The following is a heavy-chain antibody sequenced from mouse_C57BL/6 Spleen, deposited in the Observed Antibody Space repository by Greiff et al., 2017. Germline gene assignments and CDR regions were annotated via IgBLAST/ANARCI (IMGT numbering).Heavy chain of an antibody. CDR1: GYTFTSYW. V-gene: IGHV1-50*01. CDR2: IDPSDSDT. Sequence: QVQLQQPGAELVKPGASVKLSCKASGYTFTSYWMQWVKQRPGQGLEWIGEIDPSDSDTNYNQKFKGKATLTVDTSSSTAYMQLSSLTSADSAVYYCARGDSSGYVGYWGQGTTLTVSS. CDR3: ARGDSSGYVGY. D-gene: IGHD3-2*02. J-gene: IGHJ2*01.